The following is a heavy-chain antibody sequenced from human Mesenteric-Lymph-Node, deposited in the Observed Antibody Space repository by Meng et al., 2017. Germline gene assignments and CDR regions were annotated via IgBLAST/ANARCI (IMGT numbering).Heavy chain of an antibody. Sequence: SETLSLTCTVSGGSISSYYWSWIRQPPGKGLEWIGYIYYSGSTNYNPSLKSRVTISVDTSKNQFSLNLSSVTAADTAVYYCAREASGYDSLGAADYWGQGTLVTVSS. CDR1: GGSISSYY. V-gene: IGHV4-59*12. J-gene: IGHJ4*02. CDR3: AREASGYDSLGAADY. CDR2: IYYSGST. D-gene: IGHD5-12*01.